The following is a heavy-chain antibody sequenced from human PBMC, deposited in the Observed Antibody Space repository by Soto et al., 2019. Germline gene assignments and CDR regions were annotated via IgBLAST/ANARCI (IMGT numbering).Heavy chain of an antibody. D-gene: IGHD5-18*01. CDR2: ISWNSARI. Sequence: SLRLSCGASGFTFDDSAIHWVRQAPGKGLEWVSGISWNSARIAYADSVKGRFTISRDNAKNSLSLQMNSLRAEDTALYYCAKDTGYTYGNGNYFDYWGQGTLVTVSS. V-gene: IGHV3-9*01. J-gene: IGHJ4*02. CDR3: AKDTGYTYGNGNYFDY. CDR1: GFTFDDSA.